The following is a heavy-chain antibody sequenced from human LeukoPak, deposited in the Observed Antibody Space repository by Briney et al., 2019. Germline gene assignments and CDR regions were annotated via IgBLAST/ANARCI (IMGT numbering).Heavy chain of an antibody. CDR3: AKGGETSVTIYGSGSYYAPLG. Sequence: PGGSLRLSCAASGFTFSSYAMSWVRQAPGKGLEWVSAISGSGGSTYYADSVKGRFTISRDNSKNTLYLQMNSLRAEDTAVYYCAKGGETSVTIYGSGSYYAPLGWGQGTLVTVSS. CDR2: ISGSGGST. D-gene: IGHD3-10*01. V-gene: IGHV3-23*01. CDR1: GFTFSSYA. J-gene: IGHJ4*02.